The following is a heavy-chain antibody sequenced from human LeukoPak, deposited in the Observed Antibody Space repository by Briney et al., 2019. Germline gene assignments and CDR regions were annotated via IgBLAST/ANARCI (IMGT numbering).Heavy chain of an antibody. Sequence: GSSVKVSCKASGGTFSSYAISWVRQAPGQGLEWMGRIIPIFGTANYAQKFQGRVTITTDESTSTAYMELSSLRSEDTAVYYCAVGALSYGLEGQSDWGQGTLVTVSS. CDR2: IIPIFGTA. CDR1: GGTFSSYA. J-gene: IGHJ4*02. D-gene: IGHD5-18*01. V-gene: IGHV1-69*05. CDR3: AVGALSYGLEGQSD.